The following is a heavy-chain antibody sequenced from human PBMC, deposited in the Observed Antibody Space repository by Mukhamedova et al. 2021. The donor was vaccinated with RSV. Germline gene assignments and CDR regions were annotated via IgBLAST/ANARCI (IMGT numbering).Heavy chain of an antibody. CDR2: T. CDR3: ASGVSGSSL. Sequence: TNYAQKFQGRVTMTRDTSISTAYMELSRLRSDDTAVYYCASGVSGSSLWGQGTLVTVSS. D-gene: IGHD1-26*01. V-gene: IGHV1-2*02. J-gene: IGHJ4*02.